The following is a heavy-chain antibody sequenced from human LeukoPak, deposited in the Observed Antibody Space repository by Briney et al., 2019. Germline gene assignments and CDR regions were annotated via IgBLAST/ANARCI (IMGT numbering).Heavy chain of an antibody. CDR2: IYHSGST. D-gene: IGHD2/OR15-2a*01. CDR3: ARADVNRSGFDY. V-gene: IGHV4-30-2*01. CDR1: GGSISRGGYS. J-gene: IGHJ4*02. Sequence: PSETLSVTCAVSGGSISRGGYSWRWIRQPPGKGLEWIGYIYHSGSTYYNPSLKSRVTISVDRSKNQFSLKLSSVTAADTAVYYCARADVNRSGFDYWGQGTLVTVSS.